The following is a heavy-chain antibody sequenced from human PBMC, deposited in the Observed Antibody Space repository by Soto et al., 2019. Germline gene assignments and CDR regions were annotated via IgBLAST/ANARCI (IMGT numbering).Heavy chain of an antibody. CDR1: GFSLSTSVMC. J-gene: IGHJ6*02. D-gene: IGHD3-22*01. CDR3: ARIRRGYYPAYYYYGMDV. V-gene: IGHV2-70*01. Sequence: SGPTLVNPTQTLTLTCTFSGFSLSTSVMCVSWIRQPPGKALDWLALIDWDDDKYYSTSLKTRLTISKDTSKNQVVLTMTNMDPVDTATYYCARIRRGYYPAYYYYGMDVWGQGTTVTVSS. CDR2: IDWDDDK.